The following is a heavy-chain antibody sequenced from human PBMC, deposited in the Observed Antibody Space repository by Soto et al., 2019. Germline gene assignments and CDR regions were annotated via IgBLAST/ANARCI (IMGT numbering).Heavy chain of an antibody. V-gene: IGHV1-69*02. CDR2: IVPILGLA. Sequence: SVKVSCKTSGGTFTSYTIGWVRQAPGQGLEWMGRIVPILGLASYAQKFQGRVTITADKSTSTAYMELSSLTSEDTAVYFCAWMQTYFDFWSGYSYWGPGTLVTVSS. D-gene: IGHD3-3*01. CDR1: GGTFTSYT. J-gene: IGHJ4*02. CDR3: AWMQTYFDFWSGYSY.